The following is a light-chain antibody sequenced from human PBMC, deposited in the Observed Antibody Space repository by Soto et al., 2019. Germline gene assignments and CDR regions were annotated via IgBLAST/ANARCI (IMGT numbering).Light chain of an antibody. CDR1: QSVSSN. Sequence: EMVLTQSPSTLSVSPGERATLSCRASQSVSSNLAWDQQKPGQAPRLLIYGASTRATGIPARFSGSGSGADFTLTISSLQSEDFAVYFCQQYNNWPPWTFGQGTKVDIK. CDR2: GAS. V-gene: IGKV3-15*01. CDR3: QQYNNWPPWT. J-gene: IGKJ1*01.